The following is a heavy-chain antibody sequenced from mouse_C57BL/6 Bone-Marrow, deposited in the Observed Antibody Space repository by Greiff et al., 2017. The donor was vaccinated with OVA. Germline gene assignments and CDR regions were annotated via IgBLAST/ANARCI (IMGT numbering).Heavy chain of an antibody. CDR3: ATYSNPWYFDV. D-gene: IGHD2-5*01. Sequence: VQLQQPGTELVKPGASVKLSCKASGYTFTSYWMHWVKQRPGQGLEWIGNINPSNGGTNYNEKFKSKATLTVDKTSSTAYMQLSSLTSEDSAVCYCATYSNPWYFDVWGTGTTVTVSS. V-gene: IGHV1-53*01. CDR2: INPSNGGT. CDR1: GYTFTSYW. J-gene: IGHJ1*03.